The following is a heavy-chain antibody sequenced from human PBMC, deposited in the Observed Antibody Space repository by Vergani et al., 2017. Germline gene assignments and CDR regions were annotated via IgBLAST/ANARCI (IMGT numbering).Heavy chain of an antibody. D-gene: IGHD3-16*01. CDR2: IYSGGST. CDR3: ARARGGPPWDYFDY. CDR1: GFTVSSNY. J-gene: IGHJ4*02. Sequence: EVQLVESGGGLIQPGGSLRLSCAASGFTVSSNYMSWVRQAPGKGLEWVSVIYSGGSTYYADSVKGRFTISRDNSKNTLYLQTNSLRAEDTAVYYCARARGGPPWDYFDYWGQGTLVTVSS. V-gene: IGHV3-53*01.